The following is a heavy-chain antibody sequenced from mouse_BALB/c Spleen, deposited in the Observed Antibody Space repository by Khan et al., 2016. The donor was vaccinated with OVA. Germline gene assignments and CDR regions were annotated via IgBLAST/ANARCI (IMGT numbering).Heavy chain of an antibody. CDR3: ARLAYYYNREGFAY. CDR2: ISTGGTYT. CDR1: GFTFSTYG. J-gene: IGHJ3*01. Sequence: EVELVESGGDLVKPGGSLQLSCATSGFTFSTYGMSWVRQTPDKRLEWVATISTGGTYTYYPDSVKGRFTISRDNAKNTLYLQLSSLKSEDTAIYYCARLAYYYNREGFAYVGQGTLVTVSA. D-gene: IGHD1-1*01. V-gene: IGHV5-6*01.